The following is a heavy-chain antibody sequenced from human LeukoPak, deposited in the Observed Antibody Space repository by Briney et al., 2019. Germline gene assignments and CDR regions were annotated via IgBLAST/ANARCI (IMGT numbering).Heavy chain of an antibody. J-gene: IGHJ5*02. Sequence: PSETLSLTCTVSGGSISSGDYSWSWIRQPPGKGLEWIGEINHSGSTNYNPSLKSRVTISVDTSKNQFSLKLSSVTAADTAVYYCARPVSFPFGDRAACWFDPWGQGTLVTVSS. CDR2: INHSGST. CDR3: ARPVSFPFGDRAACWFDP. V-gene: IGHV4-39*01. CDR1: GGSISSGDYS. D-gene: IGHD3-16*01.